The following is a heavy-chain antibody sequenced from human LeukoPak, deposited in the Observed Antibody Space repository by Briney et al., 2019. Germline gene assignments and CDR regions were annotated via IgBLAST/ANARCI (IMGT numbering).Heavy chain of an antibody. CDR3: TTEGFCGGDCYGY. V-gene: IGHV3-15*01. Sequence: GGSLRLSCASSGFTFSNAGMSWVRQAPGKGLEWVGRIKSKTDGGTTDYAAPVKGRFTISRDDSKNTLYLQMNSLKTEDTAVYYCTTEGFCGGDCYGYWGQGTLVTVSS. D-gene: IGHD2-21*01. J-gene: IGHJ4*02. CDR1: GFTFSNAG. CDR2: IKSKTDGGTT.